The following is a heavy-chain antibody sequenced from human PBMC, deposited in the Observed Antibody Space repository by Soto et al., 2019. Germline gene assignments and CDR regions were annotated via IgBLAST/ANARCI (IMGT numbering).Heavy chain of an antibody. CDR1: GFTFSSYA. CDR2: ISGSGGST. J-gene: IGHJ6*02. Sequence: GGSLRLSCAASGFTFSSYAMSWVRQAPGKGLEWVSAISGSGGSTYYADSVKGRFTISRDNSKNTLYLQMNSLRAEDTAVYYCANDPPVVTTSNYYYYYGMDVWGQGTTVTVSS. CDR3: ANDPPVVTTSNYYYYYGMDV. D-gene: IGHD4-4*01. V-gene: IGHV3-23*01.